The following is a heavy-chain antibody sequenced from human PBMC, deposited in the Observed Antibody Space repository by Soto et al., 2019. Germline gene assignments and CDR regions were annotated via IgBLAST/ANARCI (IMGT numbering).Heavy chain of an antibody. D-gene: IGHD2-21*02. J-gene: IGHJ4*02. CDR1: GVSISSGDYC. V-gene: IGHV4-30-4*01. CDR3: ARENCGGDCYVSRGVRVSDY. Sequence: PSETLSLTCTVSGVSISSGDYCWSWIRQPPGKGLEWIGYIYYSGSTYYNPSLKSRVTISVDTSKNQFSLKLSSVTAADTAVYYCARENCGGDCYVSRGVRVSDYWGQGTLVTVSS. CDR2: IYYSGST.